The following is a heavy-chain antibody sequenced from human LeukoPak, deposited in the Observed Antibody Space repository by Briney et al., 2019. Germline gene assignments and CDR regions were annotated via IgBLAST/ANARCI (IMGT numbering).Heavy chain of an antibody. D-gene: IGHD2-2*02. CDR1: GGIFSTYA. CDR2: IMPMLATT. Sequence: SVKLSCKASGGIFSTYAISWVRQAPGQGLEWMGGIMPMLATTNYAQRFQDRVTITADKATTTAYMELSSLTPEDTAIYYCARGVRFVADCPSSTCYTPDFWGQGTLVTVSS. V-gene: IGHV1-69*10. CDR3: ARGVRFVADCPSSTCYTPDF. J-gene: IGHJ4*02.